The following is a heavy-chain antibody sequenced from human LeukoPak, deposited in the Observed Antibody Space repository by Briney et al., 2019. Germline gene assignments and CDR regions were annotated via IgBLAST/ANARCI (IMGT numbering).Heavy chain of an antibody. CDR1: GYTFTSYY. D-gene: IGHD5-24*01. V-gene: IGHV1-46*01. CDR2: INPSGGST. CDR3: ARDVGDGYAEDY. J-gene: IGHJ4*02. Sequence: GASVKVSCKASGYTFTSYYMHWVRQAPGQGREWMGIINPSGGSTSYAQKFQGRVTMTRDTSTSTVYMELSSLRSEDTAVYYCARDVGDGYAEDYWGQGTLLTVSS.